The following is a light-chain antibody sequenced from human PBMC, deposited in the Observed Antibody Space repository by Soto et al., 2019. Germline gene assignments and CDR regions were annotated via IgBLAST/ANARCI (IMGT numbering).Light chain of an antibody. J-gene: IGKJ1*01. V-gene: IGKV3-20*01. Sequence: EIVLTQSPGTLSLSPGERATLSCRASQSVSSSYVAWYQQRPGQAPRLLIYGASSRATGIPDRFSGSGSGTDFTLTISRLEPEDFAVYYCQQYHYSPRTFGQGTKVEIK. CDR3: QQYHYSPRT. CDR1: QSVSSSY. CDR2: GAS.